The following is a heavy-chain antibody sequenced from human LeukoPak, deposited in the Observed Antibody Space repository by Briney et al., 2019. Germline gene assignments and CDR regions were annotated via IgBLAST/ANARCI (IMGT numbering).Heavy chain of an antibody. CDR3: TRDLGGEYSNYYFDY. CDR1: GYTLTGYY. V-gene: IGHV1-2*06. Sequence: ASVKVSCKASGYTLTGYYIHWVRQAPGQGLEWMGRINPNSGDTNYAQKFQGRVTMTRDTSISTAYMELSRLRSDDTAVYYCTRDLGGEYSNYYFDYWGQGTLVTVSS. D-gene: IGHD4-11*01. CDR2: INPNSGDT. J-gene: IGHJ4*02.